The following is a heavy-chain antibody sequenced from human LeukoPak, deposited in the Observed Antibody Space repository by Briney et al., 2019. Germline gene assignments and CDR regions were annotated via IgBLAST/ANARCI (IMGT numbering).Heavy chain of an antibody. V-gene: IGHV4-34*01. D-gene: IGHD2/OR15-2a*01. J-gene: IGHJ6*03. Sequence: LETLSLTCAVYGDSLSRYYWTWIRQSPGKGLEWLGEINPSGSPDYNPSLKSRATISVDTSKNQFSLRLASVTAADTAVYYCASVRHDPLEYYYYIDVWGKGTTVTVSS. CDR1: GDSLSRYY. CDR2: INPSGSP. CDR3: ASVRHDPLEYYYYIDV.